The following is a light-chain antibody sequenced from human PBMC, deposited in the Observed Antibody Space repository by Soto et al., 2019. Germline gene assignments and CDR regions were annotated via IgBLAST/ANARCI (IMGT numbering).Light chain of an antibody. Sequence: QSVLTQTPSVSGAPGQRVTISCTGSSSNIGACYDVHWYQQLPGTTPKLLIYANTNRPSGVPDRFSGSKSGTSASLAITGLQAEDEADYYCQSYDSSLSGSVFGGGTKLTVL. CDR2: ANT. CDR3: QSYDSSLSGSV. J-gene: IGLJ3*02. CDR1: SSNIGACYD. V-gene: IGLV1-40*01.